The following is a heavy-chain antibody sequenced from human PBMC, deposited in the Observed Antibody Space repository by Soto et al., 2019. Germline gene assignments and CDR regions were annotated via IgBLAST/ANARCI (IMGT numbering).Heavy chain of an antibody. V-gene: IGHV3-21*01. Sequence: GALRLSCAASGFTFSSYSMNWVRQAPGKGLEWVSSISSSSSYIYYADSVKGRFTISRDNAKNSLYLQMNSLRAEDTAVYYCARALGSQFDYWGQGTLVTVSS. J-gene: IGHJ4*02. CDR3: ARALGSQFDY. CDR2: ISSSSSYI. CDR1: GFTFSSYS.